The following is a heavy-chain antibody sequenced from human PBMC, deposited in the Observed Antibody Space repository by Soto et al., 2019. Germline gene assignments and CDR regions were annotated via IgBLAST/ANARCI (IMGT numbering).Heavy chain of an antibody. CDR3: ARIVRGSNIDCYYYMDV. J-gene: IGHJ6*03. V-gene: IGHV1-18*01. D-gene: IGHD3-10*02. CDR1: GYTFTSHG. CDR2: ISANNGDT. Sequence: QVQLVQSGAEVKKPGASVKVSCKASGYTFTSHGISWVRQAPGQGLEWMGWISANNGDTNYAQKFQGRVTVTTDTSTRTGYMELRSLRSEDTAVYYCARIVRGSNIDCYYYMDVWGIGTTVTVSS.